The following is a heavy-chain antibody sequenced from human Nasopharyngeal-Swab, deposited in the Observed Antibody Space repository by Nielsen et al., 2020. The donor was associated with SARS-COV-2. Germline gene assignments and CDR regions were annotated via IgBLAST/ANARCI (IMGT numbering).Heavy chain of an antibody. D-gene: IGHD1-26*01. J-gene: IGHJ4*02. CDR2: IWYDGSNK. CDR3: ARDLAVGATTQNYFDY. V-gene: IGHV3-33*01. Sequence: GGSLRLSCAASGFTFSSYGMHWVRQAPGKGLEWVAVIWYDGSNKYYADSVKGRFTISRDNSKNPLYLQMNSLRAEDTAVYYCARDLAVGATTQNYFDYWGQGTLVTVSS. CDR1: GFTFSSYG.